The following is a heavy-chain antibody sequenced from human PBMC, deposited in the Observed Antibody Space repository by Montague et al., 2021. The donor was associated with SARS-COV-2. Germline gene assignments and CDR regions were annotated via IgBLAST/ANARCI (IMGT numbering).Heavy chain of an antibody. CDR2: ISYSGAT. V-gene: IGHV4-39*07. J-gene: IGHJ5*02. CDR3: ARERQEVGIYFDP. D-gene: IGHD1-1*01. Sequence: SETLSLTCTVSGGSMSTVNYYRGWVRQTPGKGLDWVGSISYSGATYYNPSLETRVSISRDTSKSQFSPELRSVTAADTAVYYCARERQEVGIYFDPWGHGTLVTVSS. CDR1: GGSMSTVNYY.